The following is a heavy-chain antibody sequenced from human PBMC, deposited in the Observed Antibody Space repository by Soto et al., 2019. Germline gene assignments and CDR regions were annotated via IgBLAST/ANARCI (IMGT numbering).Heavy chain of an antibody. CDR3: AALTGATFH. CDR1: GYSFNSYW. Sequence: GESLKISCKASGYSFNSYWIGWVRQMPGKGLEWMGIVHPGNSDIRYSPSFQGQVTVSVDRSISTAYLQWSSLKASDTAMYYCAALTGATFHWGQGALVTVSS. V-gene: IGHV5-51*01. D-gene: IGHD1-20*01. CDR2: VHPGNSDI. J-gene: IGHJ4*02.